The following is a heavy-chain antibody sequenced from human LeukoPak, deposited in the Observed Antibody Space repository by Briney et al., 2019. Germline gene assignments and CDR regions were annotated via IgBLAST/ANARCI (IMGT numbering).Heavy chain of an antibody. Sequence: SETLCLTCTVSGGSISSSSYYWGWIRQPPGKGLEWIGSIYYSGSTYHNPSLKSRVTISVDTSKNQFSLKLSSVTAADTAVYYCARYLGSSWYYYFDYWGQGTLVTVSS. D-gene: IGHD6-13*01. CDR1: GGSISSSSYY. J-gene: IGHJ4*02. V-gene: IGHV4-39*01. CDR3: ARYLGSSWYYYFDY. CDR2: IYYSGST.